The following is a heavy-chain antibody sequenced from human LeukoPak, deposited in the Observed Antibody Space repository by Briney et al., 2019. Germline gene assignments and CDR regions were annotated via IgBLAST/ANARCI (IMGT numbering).Heavy chain of an antibody. V-gene: IGHV3-53*01. D-gene: IGHD4-17*01. CDR1: GFAFSSHA. CDR3: ARGVDGDYSFDY. J-gene: IGHJ4*02. CDR2: IYSGGST. Sequence: GGSLRLSCAASGFAFSSHAMNWVRQAPGKGLEWVSVIYSGGSTYYADSVKGRFTISRDNSKNTLYLQMNSLRAEDTAVYYCARGVDGDYSFDYWGQGTLVTVSS.